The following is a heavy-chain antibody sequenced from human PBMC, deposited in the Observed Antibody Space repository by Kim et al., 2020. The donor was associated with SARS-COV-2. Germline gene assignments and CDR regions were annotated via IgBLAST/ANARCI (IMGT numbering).Heavy chain of an antibody. J-gene: IGHJ5*02. CDR1: GFTFSSYW. D-gene: IGHD3-16*01. Sequence: GGSLRLSCAASGFTFSSYWMSWVRQAPGKGLEWVANIKQDGSEKYYVDSVKGRFTISRDNAKNSLYLQMNSLRAEDTAVYYCARSSPMITFGGAGGNWFDPWGQGTLVTVSS. CDR2: IKQDGSEK. V-gene: IGHV3-7*01. CDR3: ARSSPMITFGGAGGNWFDP.